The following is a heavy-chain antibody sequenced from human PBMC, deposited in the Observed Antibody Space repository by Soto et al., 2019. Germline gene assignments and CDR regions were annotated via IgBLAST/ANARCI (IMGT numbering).Heavy chain of an antibody. CDR2: FSATSENT. D-gene: IGHD6-19*01. CDR1: GFFFSSYT. J-gene: IGHJ4*02. V-gene: IGHV3-23*01. Sequence: EVQLLESGGGLVQPGGSLRLSCVGSGFFFSSYTMTWVRQAPGKGLEWVSSFSATSENTYYADSVRGRFTISRDNSKNTLFLQMHGLTPEDTAMYYCAKARDKQWLRLPFDYWGQGILVIVAS. CDR3: AKARDKQWLRLPFDY.